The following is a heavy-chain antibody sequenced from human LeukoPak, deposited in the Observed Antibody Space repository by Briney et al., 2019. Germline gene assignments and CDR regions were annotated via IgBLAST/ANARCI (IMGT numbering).Heavy chain of an antibody. V-gene: IGHV7-4-1*02. CDR1: GYTFTSYA. J-gene: IGHJ4*02. CDR3: ARGGTYDSSGYYYVSVLDY. D-gene: IGHD3-22*01. CDR2: INTNTGNP. Sequence: GASVKVSCKASGYTFTSYAMNWVRQAPGQGLEWMGWINTNTGNPTYAQGFTGRFVFSLDTSVSTAYLQISSLKAEDTAVYYCARGGTYDSSGYYYVSVLDYWGQGTLVTVSS.